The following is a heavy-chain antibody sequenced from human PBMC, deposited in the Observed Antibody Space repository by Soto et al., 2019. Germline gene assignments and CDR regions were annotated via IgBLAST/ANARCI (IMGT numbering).Heavy chain of an antibody. CDR3: AKIGIVGAGIDAFEI. D-gene: IGHD1-26*01. CDR1: GFTFSSYG. J-gene: IGHJ3*02. V-gene: IGHV3-30*18. Sequence: GGSLRLSCAASGFTFSSYGMHWVRQAPGKGLEWVAVISYDGSNKYYADSVKGRFTISRDNPKNTLYLQMNSLRAEDTAVYYCAKIGIVGAGIDAFEIWGQGTMVTVSS. CDR2: ISYDGSNK.